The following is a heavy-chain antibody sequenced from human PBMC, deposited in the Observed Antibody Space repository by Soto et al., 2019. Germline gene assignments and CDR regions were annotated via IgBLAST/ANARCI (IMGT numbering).Heavy chain of an antibody. CDR3: ARLIEGIYCSGGSCYELDFDY. CDR2: MNPNSGNT. J-gene: IGHJ4*02. V-gene: IGHV1-8*01. Sequence: ASVKVSCKASGYTFTSYDINWVRQATGQGLEWMGWMNPNSGNTGYAQKFQGRVTMTRNTSISTAYMELSSLGSEDTAVYYCARLIEGIYCSGGSCYELDFDYWGQGTLVTVSS. CDR1: GYTFTSYD. D-gene: IGHD2-15*01.